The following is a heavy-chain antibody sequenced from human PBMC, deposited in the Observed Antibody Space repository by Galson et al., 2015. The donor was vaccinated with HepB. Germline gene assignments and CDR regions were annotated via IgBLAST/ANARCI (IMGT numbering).Heavy chain of an antibody. J-gene: IGHJ4*02. CDR3: ARGRSKWELIRDYFDY. D-gene: IGHD1-26*01. CDR2: IFPNSGGT. Sequence: SVKVSCKASKYTFSDYYIHWVRQAPGQGLEWMGWIFPNSGGTTYAQVFQGRVTLTSDTSINTAYMYLSSLTSDDTAVYYCARGRSKWELIRDYFDYWGQGTLVTVSS. V-gene: IGHV1-2*02. CDR1: KYTFSDYY.